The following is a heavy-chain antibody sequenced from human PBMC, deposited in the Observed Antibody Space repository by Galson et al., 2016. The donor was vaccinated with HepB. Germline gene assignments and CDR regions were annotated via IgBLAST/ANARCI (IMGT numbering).Heavy chain of an antibody. CDR1: GFTFSSYA. CDR2: ISLSGGST. D-gene: IGHD6-13*01. CDR3: AKPGIAAASADLWVGYFDC. J-gene: IGHJ4*02. V-gene: IGHV3-23*01. Sequence: SLRLSCAASGFTFSSYAVTWVRQAPGKGLEWVSSISLSGGSTYYADSVKGRFTISRDNAKNTLYLQMNSLKAEDTALYYCAKPGIAAASADLWVGYFDCWGQGTLVTVSA.